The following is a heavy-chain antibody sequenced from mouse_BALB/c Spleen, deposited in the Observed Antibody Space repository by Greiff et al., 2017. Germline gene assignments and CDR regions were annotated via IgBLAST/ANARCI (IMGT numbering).Heavy chain of an antibody. J-gene: IGHJ1*01. V-gene: IGHV2-9*02. CDR1: GFSLTSYG. D-gene: IGHD1-1*01. CDR2: IWAGGST. Sequence: VKLMESGPGLVAPSQSLSITCTVSGFSLTSYGVHWVRQPPGKGLEWLGVIWAGGSTNYNSALMSRLSISKDNSKSQVFLKMNSLQTDDTAMYYCARDKDYYGSSQPYWYFDVWGAGTTVTVSS. CDR3: ARDKDYYGSSQPYWYFDV.